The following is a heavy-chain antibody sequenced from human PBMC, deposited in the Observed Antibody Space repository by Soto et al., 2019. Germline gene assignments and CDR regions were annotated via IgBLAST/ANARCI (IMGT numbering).Heavy chain of an antibody. CDR2: ISGGGTST. D-gene: IGHD1-26*01. CDR1: GFAFRSYA. Sequence: DVQLLESGGGLVQPGGSLRLSCVASGFAFRSYAMSWVRQTPGKGLEWVSAISGGGTSTYFADSVKGRFTISRDNSKNTLYLHMNSLGAEDTAVYYCAKYMSLGATFDSWGHGTLVIVSS. CDR3: AKYMSLGATFDS. V-gene: IGHV3-23*01. J-gene: IGHJ5*01.